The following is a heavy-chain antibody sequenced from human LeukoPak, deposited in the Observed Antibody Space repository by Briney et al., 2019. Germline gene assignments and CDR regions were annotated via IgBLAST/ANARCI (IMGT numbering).Heavy chain of an antibody. Sequence: PSETLSLTCTVSGGSISSSSYYWGWIRQPPGKGLEWIGSIYYSGSTYYNPSLKSRVTISVDTSKNQFSLKLSSVTAADTAVYYCARGAVVTMVRGAFNWFDPWGQGTLVTVSS. CDR2: IYYSGST. CDR3: ARGAVVTMVRGAFNWFDP. J-gene: IGHJ5*02. D-gene: IGHD3-10*01. CDR1: GGSISSSSYY. V-gene: IGHV4-39*07.